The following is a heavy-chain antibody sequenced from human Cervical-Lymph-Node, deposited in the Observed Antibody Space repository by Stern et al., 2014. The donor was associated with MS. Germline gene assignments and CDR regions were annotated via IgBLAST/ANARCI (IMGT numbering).Heavy chain of an antibody. CDR2: MGTAGDT. J-gene: IGHJ6*02. CDR3: ARNRHGYYYYGMDV. Sequence: VQLVESGGGLVQPGGSLRLSCAASGFTFSSSDMHWVRQATGKGLEWVSVMGTAGDTYYPGSVKGRFTITREKAKNSLYLQMNSLRAGDTAVYYCARNRHGYYYYGMDVWGQGTTVTVSS. V-gene: IGHV3-13*01. D-gene: IGHD1-14*01. CDR1: GFTFSSSD.